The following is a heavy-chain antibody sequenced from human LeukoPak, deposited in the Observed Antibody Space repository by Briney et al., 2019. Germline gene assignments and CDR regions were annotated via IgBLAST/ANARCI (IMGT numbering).Heavy chain of an antibody. CDR3: ARRGGYSYGNAFDI. V-gene: IGHV3-21*01. Sequence: GGSLRLSCVASDFSFSQFGMNWVRQAPGKGLEWVSSITPSGYTFYADSVKGRFTISRDNAKNSLFFQMNSLRAEDTAVYYCARRGGYSYGNAFDIWGQGTMVTVSS. CDR1: DFSFSQFG. CDR2: ITPSGYT. D-gene: IGHD5-18*01. J-gene: IGHJ3*02.